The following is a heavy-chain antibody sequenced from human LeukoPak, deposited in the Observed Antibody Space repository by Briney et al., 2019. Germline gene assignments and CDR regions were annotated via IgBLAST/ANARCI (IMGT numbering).Heavy chain of an antibody. CDR1: GGSISIYY. CDR3: VRDRELNY. CDR2: VYNSGST. D-gene: IGHD5-24*01. V-gene: IGHV4-59*01. Sequence: SETLSLTCTVSGGSISIYYWSWIRQPPGKGLEWIGYVYNSGSTDYNPSLKSRVTISADTSKNQFSLRLSSVIAADTAVYYCVRDRELNYWGQGILVTVSS. J-gene: IGHJ4*02.